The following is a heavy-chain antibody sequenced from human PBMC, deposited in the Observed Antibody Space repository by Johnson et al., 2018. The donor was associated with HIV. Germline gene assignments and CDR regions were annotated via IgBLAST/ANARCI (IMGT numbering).Heavy chain of an antibody. J-gene: IGHJ3*02. V-gene: IGHV3-7*05. CDR3: ARDRLYSSTWYAWDNDAFDI. CDR1: GFTFTNFW. Sequence: VQLVESGGGLVQPGGSLRLSCAASGFTFTNFWMSWVRQAPGKGLEWVADIKQDGSEKYYLDPVKGRFTISRDNAKNSLYLQRNSLRADDTAVYYCARDRLYSSTWYAWDNDAFDIWGRGTMVTVSS. CDR2: IKQDGSEK. D-gene: IGHD6-13*01.